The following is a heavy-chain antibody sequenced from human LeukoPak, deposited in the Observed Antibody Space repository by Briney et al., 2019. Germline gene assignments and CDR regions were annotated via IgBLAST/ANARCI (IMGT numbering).Heavy chain of an antibody. CDR2: IYYSGST. CDR1: GGSISSGDYY. Sequence: SETLSLTCTVSGGSISSGDYYWSWIRQPPGKGLEWIGYIYYSGSTYYNPSLKSRVTISVDTSKNQFSLKLSSVTAADTAVYYCARAPRITIFGVVQEGYYYYMDVWGKGTTVTVSS. D-gene: IGHD3-3*01. J-gene: IGHJ6*03. CDR3: ARAPRITIFGVVQEGYYYYMDV. V-gene: IGHV4-30-4*08.